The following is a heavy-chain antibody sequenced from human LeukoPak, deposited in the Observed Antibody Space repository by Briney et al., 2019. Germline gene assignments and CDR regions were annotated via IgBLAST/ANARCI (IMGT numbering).Heavy chain of an antibody. D-gene: IGHD6-6*01. V-gene: IGHV4-59*11. Sequence: KPSETLSLTCTVSGGSFSSHYWSWTRQPPGKGLEWIGYIYYSGSTNYNPSLKSRVTISVDTSKNQFSLKLSSVTAADTAVYYCARDYSSSSGYYYYYYMDVWGKGTTVTVSS. CDR1: GGSFSSHY. J-gene: IGHJ6*03. CDR3: ARDYSSSSGYYYYYYMDV. CDR2: IYYSGST.